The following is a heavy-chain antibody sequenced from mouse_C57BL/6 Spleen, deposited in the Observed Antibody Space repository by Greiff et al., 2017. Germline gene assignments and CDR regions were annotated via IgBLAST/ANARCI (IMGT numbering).Heavy chain of an antibody. J-gene: IGHJ2*01. Sequence: EVKLMESGGDLVKPGGSLKLSCAAPGFTFSSYGMSWVRQTPDKRLEWVATISSGGSYTYYPDSVKGGFTISRDNAKDTLYLQMSRLKSEDTAMYNCARHPQLAFDYWGQGTTLTVSS. D-gene: IGHD4-1*02. CDR1: GFTFSSYG. CDR2: ISSGGSYT. V-gene: IGHV5-6*01. CDR3: ARHPQLAFDY.